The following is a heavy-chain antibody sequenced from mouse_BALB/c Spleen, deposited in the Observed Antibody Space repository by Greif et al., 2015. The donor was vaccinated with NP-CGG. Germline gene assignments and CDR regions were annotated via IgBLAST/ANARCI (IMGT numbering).Heavy chain of an antibody. V-gene: IGHV1S56*01. Sequence: QVQLQQSGPELVKPGALVKISCKASGYTFTSYDINWVKQRPGQGLEWIGWIYPGDGSTKYNEKFKGKATLTADKSSSTAHAPLRSVSCEHCAVYLCARAGDGYCVCDRDLGGQGTSVTVST. D-gene: IGHD2-3*01. CDR3: ARAGDGYCVCDRDL. J-gene: IGHJ4*01. CDR2: IYPGDGST. CDR1: GYTFTSYD.